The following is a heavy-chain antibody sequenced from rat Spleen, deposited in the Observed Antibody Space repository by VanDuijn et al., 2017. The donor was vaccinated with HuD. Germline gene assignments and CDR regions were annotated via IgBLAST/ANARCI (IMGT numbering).Heavy chain of an antibody. D-gene: IGHD1-10*01. CDR1: GFSLTDYS. CDR2: VSSGGNT. Sequence: QVQLKESGPGLVQPSQTLSLTCTVSGFSLTDYSVHWVRQPPGKGLEWLAAVSSGGNTYYNSGIKSRLSISRDTSKSQVLLKVNSLQAEDTAIYFCARYNNSFDYWGQGVMVTVSS. J-gene: IGHJ2*01. V-gene: IGHV2-19*01. CDR3: ARYNNSFDY.